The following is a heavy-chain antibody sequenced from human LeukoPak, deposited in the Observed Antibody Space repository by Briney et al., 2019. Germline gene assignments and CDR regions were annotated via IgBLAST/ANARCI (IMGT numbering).Heavy chain of an antibody. V-gene: IGHV3-23*01. CDR2: ISGSGGST. J-gene: IGHJ6*03. CDR3: AKVYTSLNRKYDFWSGYPAMDV. Sequence: PGGSLRLSCAASGFTFSSYAMSWVRQAPGKGLEWVSAISGSGGSTYYADSVKGRFTISRDNSKNTLYLQMNSLRAEDTAVYYCAKVYTSLNRKYDFWSGYPAMDVWGKGTTVTVSS. D-gene: IGHD3-3*01. CDR1: GFTFSSYA.